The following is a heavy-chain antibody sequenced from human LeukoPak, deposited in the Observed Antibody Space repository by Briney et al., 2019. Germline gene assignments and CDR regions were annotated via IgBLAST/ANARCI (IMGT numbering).Heavy chain of an antibody. J-gene: IGHJ4*02. D-gene: IGHD5-18*01. CDR1: GYSFANSW. CDR2: IYPGDSDT. Sequence: GESLKISCKGSGYSFANSWIGWVRQMPGKGLEWMGIIYPGDSDTRYSPSFQGQVTISADKSISTAYLQWSSLRTSDTAMYYCARPKDTSRPWAFDYWGQGTLVTVSS. CDR3: ARPKDTSRPWAFDY. V-gene: IGHV5-51*01.